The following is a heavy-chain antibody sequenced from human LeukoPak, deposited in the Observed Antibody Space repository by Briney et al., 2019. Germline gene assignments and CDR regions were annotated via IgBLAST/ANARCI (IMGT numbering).Heavy chain of an antibody. CDR1: GFIFSTYW. D-gene: IGHD4-11*01. CDR2: IKQDGSEK. Sequence: PGGSLKLSCAASGFIFSTYWMSRVCQAPGKGLEWVANIKQDGSEKYFVDSVKGRFTISRDNAKNSLYLQINSLRAEDTAAYYCARDTSTVRYDYWGQGTLVTVSS. V-gene: IGHV3-7*01. CDR3: ARDTSTVRYDY. J-gene: IGHJ4*02.